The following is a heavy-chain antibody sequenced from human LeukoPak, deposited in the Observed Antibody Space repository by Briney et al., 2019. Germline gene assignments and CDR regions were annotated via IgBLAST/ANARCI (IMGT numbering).Heavy chain of an antibody. CDR1: GGSFSGHY. CDR3: ARRLRTVTTIGY. J-gene: IGHJ4*02. D-gene: IGHD4-11*01. Sequence: SETLSLTCAVYGGSFSGHYWSWIRQPPGKGLEWIGEINHSGNTNYNPSLKSRVTISVDPSKNQFSLRLSSVTAADTAIYYCARRLRTVTTIGYWGQGTLVTVSS. CDR2: INHSGNT. V-gene: IGHV4-34*01.